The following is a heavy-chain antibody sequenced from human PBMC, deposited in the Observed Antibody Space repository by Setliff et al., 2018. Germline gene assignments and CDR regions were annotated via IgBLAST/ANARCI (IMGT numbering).Heavy chain of an antibody. Sequence: PSETLSLTCTVSGGSIGPHYWSWIRQPPGKGLEWIGRIHYRGTTYSNPSLKSRLTISLDTSKNQFSLNLSSVTAADTAVYYCARMSGFLYMDVWGKGTTVTVSS. V-gene: IGHV4-59*08. J-gene: IGHJ6*03. CDR1: GGSIGPHY. CDR2: IHYRGTT. CDR3: ARMSGFLYMDV. D-gene: IGHD3-3*01.